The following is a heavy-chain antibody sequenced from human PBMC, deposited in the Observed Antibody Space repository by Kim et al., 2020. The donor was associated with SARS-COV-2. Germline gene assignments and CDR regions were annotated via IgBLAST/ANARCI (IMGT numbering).Heavy chain of an antibody. Sequence: ASVKVSCKASGYTFTSYYMHWVRQAPGQGLEWMGIINPSGGSTSYAQKFQGRVTMTRDTSTSTVYMELSSLRSEDTAVYYCAREGGWLDGYNSDWFDPWGQGTLVTVSS. CDR3: AREGGWLDGYNSDWFDP. V-gene: IGHV1-46*01. CDR1: GYTFTSYY. CDR2: INPSGGST. J-gene: IGHJ5*02. D-gene: IGHD5-12*01.